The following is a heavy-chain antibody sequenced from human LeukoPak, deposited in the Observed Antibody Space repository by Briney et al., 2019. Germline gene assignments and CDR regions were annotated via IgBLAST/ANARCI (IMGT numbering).Heavy chain of an antibody. D-gene: IGHD6-13*01. CDR1: GGSFSGYF. Sequence: SETLSLTCAVYGGSFSGYFWTWIRQPPGKGLEWIGYIYHSGSTNYNPSLKSRVTISVDTSKNQFSLRLTSVTAADTAVYYCARHVGYSTSGFPPAHFDYWGQGTLVTVSS. CDR2: IYHSGST. J-gene: IGHJ4*02. V-gene: IGHV4-59*08. CDR3: ARHVGYSTSGFPPAHFDY.